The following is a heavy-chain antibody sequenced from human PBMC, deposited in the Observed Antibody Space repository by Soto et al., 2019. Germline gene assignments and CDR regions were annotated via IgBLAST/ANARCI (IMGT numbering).Heavy chain of an antibody. CDR3: ARDGGVLEYSSSSWFDP. J-gene: IGHJ5*02. CDR2: INPNSGGT. CDR1: GHTFTGYY. D-gene: IGHD6-13*01. V-gene: IGHV1-2*02. Sequence: ASVKVSCKASGHTFTGYYMHWVRQAPGQGLEWMGWINPNSGGTNYAQKFQGRVTMTRDTSISTAYMELSRLRSDDTAVYYCARDGGVLEYSSSSWFDPWGQGTLVTVSS.